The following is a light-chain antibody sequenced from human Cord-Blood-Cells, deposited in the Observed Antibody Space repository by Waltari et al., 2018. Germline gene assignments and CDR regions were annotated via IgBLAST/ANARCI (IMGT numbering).Light chain of an antibody. CDR3: LQDYNYPWT. V-gene: IGKV1-6*01. Sequence: AIQMTQSPSSLSASVGDRVTITCRASQGIRNDLGWYQQKPGKAPKLLIYGASSLQSGVPSRFSGSGSGTDFTLTFSSLQPEDFATYYCLQDYNYPWTFGQGTKVEIK. CDR2: GAS. J-gene: IGKJ1*01. CDR1: QGIRND.